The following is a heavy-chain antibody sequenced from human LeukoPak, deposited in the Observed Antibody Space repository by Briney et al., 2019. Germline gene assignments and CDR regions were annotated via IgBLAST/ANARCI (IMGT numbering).Heavy chain of an antibody. D-gene: IGHD3-10*01. CDR2: ISYDGSNK. CDR3: ARVGLLLWFGEYDY. V-gene: IGHV3-30-3*01. J-gene: IGHJ4*02. Sequence: PGGSLRLSCAVSGFTFSSYAMHWVRQAPGKGLEWVAVISYDGSNKYYADSVKGRFTISRDNSKNTLYLQMNSLRAEDTAVYYCARVGLLLWFGEYDYWGQGTLVTVSS. CDR1: GFTFSSYA.